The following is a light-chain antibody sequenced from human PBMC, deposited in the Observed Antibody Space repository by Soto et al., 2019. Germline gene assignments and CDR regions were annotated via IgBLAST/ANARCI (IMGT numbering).Light chain of an antibody. CDR1: QSISNW. J-gene: IGKJ1*01. CDR3: QQYNSLWT. V-gene: IGKV1-5*03. Sequence: DVQMTQSPSTLSASVGDRVTITCRASQSISNWLAWDQQKPGKAPNLLIYKASNLETGVPSRFSGSGSGTEFTLTISRLQPDDFATYYCQQYNSLWTFGQGTKVEIK. CDR2: KAS.